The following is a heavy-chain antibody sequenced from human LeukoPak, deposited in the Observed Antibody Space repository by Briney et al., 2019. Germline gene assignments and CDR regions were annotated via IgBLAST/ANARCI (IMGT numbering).Heavy chain of an antibody. CDR3: AKFIAAPFYFDY. CDR2: ISSSGSTI. CDR1: GFTFSSYE. J-gene: IGHJ4*02. D-gene: IGHD6-13*01. V-gene: IGHV3-48*03. Sequence: GGSLRLSCAASGFTFSSYEMNWVRQAPGKGLEWVSYISSSGSTIYYADSVKGRFTISRDNAKNSLYLQMNSLRAEGTAVYYCAKFIAAPFYFDYWGQGTLVTVSS.